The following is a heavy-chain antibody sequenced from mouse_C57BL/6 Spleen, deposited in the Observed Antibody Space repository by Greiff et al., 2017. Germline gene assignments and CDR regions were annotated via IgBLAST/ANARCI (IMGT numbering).Heavy chain of an antibody. J-gene: IGHJ4*01. CDR2: IDPSDSET. CDR3: ARSYGYDDAMDY. Sequence: VQLQQPGAELVRPGSSVKLSCKASGYTFTSSWMHWVKQRPIQGLEWIGNIDPSDSETHYTQKFKDKATLTVDKSSSTAYMQLSSLTSEDSAVYYCARSYGYDDAMDYWGQGTSVTVSS. CDR1: GYTFTSSW. V-gene: IGHV1-52*01. D-gene: IGHD2-2*01.